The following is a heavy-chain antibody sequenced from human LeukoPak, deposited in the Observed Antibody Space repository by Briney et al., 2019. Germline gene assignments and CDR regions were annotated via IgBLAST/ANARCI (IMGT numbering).Heavy chain of an antibody. D-gene: IGHD2-15*01. CDR2: IYYSGST. Sequence: SETLSLTCTVSGGSISSYYWSWIRQPPGKGLEWIGYIYYSGSTYYNPSLKSRVTISVDTSKNQFSLKLSSVTAADTAVHYCARESSGGFFDYWGQGSLVTVSS. J-gene: IGHJ4*02. CDR3: ARESSGGFFDY. CDR1: GGSISSYY. V-gene: IGHV4-30-4*08.